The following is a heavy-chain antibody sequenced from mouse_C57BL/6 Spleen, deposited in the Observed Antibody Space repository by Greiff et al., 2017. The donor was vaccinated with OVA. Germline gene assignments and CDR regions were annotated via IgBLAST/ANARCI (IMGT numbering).Heavy chain of an antibody. CDR2: IYPGSGNT. CDR1: GYTFTDYY. CDR3: ARGDWDMDYAMDY. V-gene: IGHV1-76*01. J-gene: IGHJ4*01. Sequence: VQLQQSGAELVRPGASVKLSCKASGYTFTDYYINWVKQRPGQGLEWIARIYPGSGNTYYNEKFKGKATLTAEKSSSTAYMQLSSLTSEDSAVYFCARGDWDMDYAMDYWGQGTSVTVSS. D-gene: IGHD4-1*01.